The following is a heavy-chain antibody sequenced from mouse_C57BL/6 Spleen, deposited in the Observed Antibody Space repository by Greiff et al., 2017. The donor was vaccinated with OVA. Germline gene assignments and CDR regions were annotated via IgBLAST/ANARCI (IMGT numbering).Heavy chain of an antibody. D-gene: IGHD1-1*01. CDR3: ARSITTVVASAEYFDV. V-gene: IGHV1-81*01. Sequence: QVQLKESGAELARPGASVKLSCKASGYTFTSYGISWVKQRTGQGLEWIGEIYPRSGNTYYNEKFKGKATLTADKSSSTAYMELRSLTSEDSAVYFCARSITTVVASAEYFDVWGTGTTVTVSS. J-gene: IGHJ1*03. CDR2: IYPRSGNT. CDR1: GYTFTSYG.